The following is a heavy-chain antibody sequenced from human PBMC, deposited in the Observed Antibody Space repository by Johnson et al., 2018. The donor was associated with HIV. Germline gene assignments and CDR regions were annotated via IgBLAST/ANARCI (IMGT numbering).Heavy chain of an antibody. V-gene: IGHV3-11*04. CDR2: MSSSGSTI. J-gene: IGHJ3*02. CDR3: ARNQGRRNYYDAFDI. Sequence: QVQLVESGGGLVKPGGSLRLSCAASGFRFSDYYMSWIRQAPGKGLAWISYMSSSGSTIYHAESVKGRFTISRDNAKNSLYLQLNSLTAADTAVYYCARNQGRRNYYDAFDIWGQGTMVTVSS. CDR1: GFRFSDYY. D-gene: IGHD1-7*01.